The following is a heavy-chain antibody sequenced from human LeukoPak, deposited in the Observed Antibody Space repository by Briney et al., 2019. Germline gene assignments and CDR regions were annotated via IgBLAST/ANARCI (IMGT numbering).Heavy chain of an antibody. Sequence: SVKVSCKASGGTFSTYAISWVRQAPGQGLEWMGGIIPMFGTADYAQKFQGRVTITADESTSTVYMELSSLGSEDTAVYYCARGRWVNTVTDWFDPWGQGSLVTVSS. CDR3: ARGRWVNTVTDWFDP. J-gene: IGHJ5*02. V-gene: IGHV1-69*13. CDR2: IIPMFGTA. CDR1: GGTFSTYA. D-gene: IGHD4-17*01.